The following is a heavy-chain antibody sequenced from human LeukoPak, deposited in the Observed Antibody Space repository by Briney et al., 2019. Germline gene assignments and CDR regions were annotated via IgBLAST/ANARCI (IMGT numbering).Heavy chain of an antibody. J-gene: IGHJ6*02. V-gene: IGHV1-8*01. D-gene: IGHD3-3*01. CDR3: ARAQATAQYDFWSGYLGGYYYGMDV. Sequence: EASVTVSCKASGCTFTSYDMNWVRQPTGQGLEWMGWMNPNGGNKGYAQKYQGRVTMTRTTSISTAYMELSSMRSEDTAVYYCARAQATAQYDFWSGYLGGYYYGMDVWGQGTTVTVSS. CDR2: MNPNGGNK. CDR1: GCTFTSYD.